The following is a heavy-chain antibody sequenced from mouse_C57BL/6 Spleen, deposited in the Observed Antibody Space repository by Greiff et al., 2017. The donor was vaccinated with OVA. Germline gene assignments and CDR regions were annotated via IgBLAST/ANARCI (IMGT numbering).Heavy chain of an antibody. CDR2: IPPNSGST. CDR1: GYTFTSYW. D-gene: IGHD1-1*01. Sequence: QVQLQQPGAELVKPGASVKLSCKASGYTFTSYWMHWVKQRPGQGLEWIGMIPPNSGSTNYNEKFKSKATLTVDKSSSTAYMQLSSLTSEDSAVYYCAHGSSPYWYFDVWGTGTTVTVSS. CDR3: AHGSSPYWYFDV. J-gene: IGHJ1*03. V-gene: IGHV1-64*01.